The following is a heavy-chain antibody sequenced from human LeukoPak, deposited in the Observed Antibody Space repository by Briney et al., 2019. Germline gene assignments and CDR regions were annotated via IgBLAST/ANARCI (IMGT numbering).Heavy chain of an antibody. J-gene: IGHJ5*02. CDR1: GFTFSSIA. V-gene: IGHV3-21*01. CDR3: ARVGQIAVAGTIFDSFDP. CDR2: ISSSSNYI. D-gene: IGHD6-19*01. Sequence: GGSLRLSCAASGFTFSSIAMTWVRQAPGKGLEWVSSISSSSNYIYYADSVKGRFIISRDNAKNSMYLQMNSLRVEDTAVYYCARVGQIAVAGTIFDSFDPWGQGTLVTVSS.